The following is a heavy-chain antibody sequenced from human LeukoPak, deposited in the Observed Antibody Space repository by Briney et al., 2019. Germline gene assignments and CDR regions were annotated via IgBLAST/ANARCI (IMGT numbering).Heavy chain of an antibody. Sequence: GGSMRLSCAASGFIFSSYWMSWVRQAPGKGLEWVSVIYSGGSTYNADSVKGRFTISRDNSKNTLYLQMNSLRAEDRAVYYCARVNYYDLYFDLWGRGTLVTVSS. CDR3: ARVNYYDLYFDL. CDR1: GFIFSSYW. D-gene: IGHD3-22*01. CDR2: IYSGGST. J-gene: IGHJ2*01. V-gene: IGHV3-66*01.